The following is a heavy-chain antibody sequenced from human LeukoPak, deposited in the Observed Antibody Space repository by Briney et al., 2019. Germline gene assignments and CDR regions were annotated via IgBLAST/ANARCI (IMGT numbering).Heavy chain of an antibody. J-gene: IGHJ6*02. Sequence: GGSLRLSCAASGFTVSSNYMSWVRQAPGKGLEWVSVIFSAGSTYYADSVKGRFTISRDSSKNTLYLQMNSLRAEDTAVYYCAKDSSSWYGGIYGMDVWGQGTTVTVSS. CDR3: AKDSSSWYGGIYGMDV. V-gene: IGHV3-53*05. CDR2: IFSAGST. CDR1: GFTVSSNY. D-gene: IGHD6-13*01.